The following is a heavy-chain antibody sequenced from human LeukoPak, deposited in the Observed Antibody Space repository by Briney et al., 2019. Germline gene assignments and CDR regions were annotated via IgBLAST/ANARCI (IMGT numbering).Heavy chain of an antibody. CDR3: AKAGYSSSWYEDYFDY. D-gene: IGHD6-13*01. CDR2: ISGSGGST. CDR1: GFTFSSYA. J-gene: IGHJ4*02. Sequence: GGSLRLSCAASGFTFSSYAMSWVRQAPGKGLEWVSAISGSGGSTYYADSVKGRFTISRDNSKNTLYLQMNSLRAEDTAVYYCAKAGYSSSWYEDYFDYWGQGTLVTVSS. V-gene: IGHV3-23*01.